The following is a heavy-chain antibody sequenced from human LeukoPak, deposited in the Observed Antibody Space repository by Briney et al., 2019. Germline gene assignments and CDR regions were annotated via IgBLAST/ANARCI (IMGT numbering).Heavy chain of an antibody. V-gene: IGHV3-21*01. CDR3: ANEEGEAETFDY. CDR1: GFTFSSYS. D-gene: IGHD2-21*01. J-gene: IGHJ4*02. Sequence: GGSLRLSCAASGFTFSSYSMNWVRQAPGKGLEWVSSISSSSSYIYYADSVKGRFTISRDNAKNSLYLQMNSLRAEDTAVYYCANEEGEAETFDYWGQGTLVTVSS. CDR2: ISSSSSYI.